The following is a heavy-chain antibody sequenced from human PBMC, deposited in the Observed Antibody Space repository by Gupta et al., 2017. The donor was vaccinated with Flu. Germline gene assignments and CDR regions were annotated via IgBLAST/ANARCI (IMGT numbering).Heavy chain of an antibody. Sequence: QLQLQESGPGLVRPSETLSLNCTVSGASIRSRGYFWAWIRLPPGKGLGWVGGVTSTGRAYYNPSVKGRVTIIAGIFDNRFSLRPGSVNAVGTGFYHCAGWYRGYGSYLVNWFDPWGQGTQVTVSS. V-gene: IGHV4-39*02. CDR1: GASIRSRGYF. CDR2: VTSTGRA. J-gene: IGHJ5*01. CDR3: AGWYRGYGSYLVNWFDP. D-gene: IGHD3-16*01.